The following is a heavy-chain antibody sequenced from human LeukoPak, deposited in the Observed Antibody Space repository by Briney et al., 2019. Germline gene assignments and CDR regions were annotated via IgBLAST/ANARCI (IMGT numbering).Heavy chain of an antibody. D-gene: IGHD1-7*01. CDR3: ARDPWNYGEDWFDP. CDR2: ISAYNGNT. V-gene: IGHV1-18*01. J-gene: IGHJ5*02. CDR1: GYTFTSYG. Sequence: ASVKVSCKASGYTFTSYGISWVRQAPGQGLEWMGWISAYNGNTNYAQKPQGRVTMTTDTSTSTAYMELRSLRSDDTAVYYCARDPWNYGEDWFDPWGQGTLVTVSS.